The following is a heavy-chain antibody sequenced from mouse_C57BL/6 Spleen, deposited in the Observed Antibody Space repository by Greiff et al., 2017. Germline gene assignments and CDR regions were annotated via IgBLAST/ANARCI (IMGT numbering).Heavy chain of an antibody. D-gene: IGHD3-2*02. CDR3: ARGWAQATFYYAMDD. CDR1: GYTFTSYW. V-gene: IGHV1-59*01. CDR2: IDPSDSYT. J-gene: IGHJ4*01. Sequence: QVQLQQSGAELVRPGTSVKLSCKASGYTFTSYWMHWVKQRPGQGLEWIGVIDPSDSYTNYNQKFKGKATLTVDTSSSTAYMQLSSLTSEDSAVYYCARGWAQATFYYAMDDWGQGTSVTVSS.